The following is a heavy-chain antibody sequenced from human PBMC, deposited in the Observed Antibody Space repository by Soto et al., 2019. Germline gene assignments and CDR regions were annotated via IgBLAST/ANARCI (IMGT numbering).Heavy chain of an antibody. V-gene: IGHV4-4*02. CDR3: ARLHDYSNYERTRYFDY. CDR1: GGSISSSSW. CDR2: IYHSGST. Sequence: SETLSLTCAVSGGSISSSSWWSWVRQPPGKGLEWIGEIYHSGSTNYNPSLKSRVTISVDKSKNQFSLKLSSVTAADTAVYYCARLHDYSNYERTRYFDYWGQGAPVTVS. D-gene: IGHD4-4*01. J-gene: IGHJ4*02.